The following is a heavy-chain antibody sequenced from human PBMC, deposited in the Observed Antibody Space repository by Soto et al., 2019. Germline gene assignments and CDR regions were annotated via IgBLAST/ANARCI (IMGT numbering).Heavy chain of an antibody. V-gene: IGHV1-24*01. CDR1: GGTFSSYA. D-gene: IGHD6-13*01. CDR2: FDPEDGET. Sequence: GASVKVSCKASGGTFSSYAISWVRQAPGKGLEWMGGFDPEDGETIYAQKFQGRVTMTEDTSTDTAYMELSSLRSEDTAVYYCATARGAAAAAYYYYYMDVWGKGTTVTVSS. J-gene: IGHJ6*03. CDR3: ATARGAAAAAYYYYYMDV.